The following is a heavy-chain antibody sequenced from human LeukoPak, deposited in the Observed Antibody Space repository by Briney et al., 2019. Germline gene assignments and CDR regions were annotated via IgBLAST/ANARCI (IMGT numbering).Heavy chain of an antibody. V-gene: IGHV3-48*03. J-gene: IGHJ3*02. D-gene: IGHD1-26*01. CDR2: ITSSGKTI. CDR1: GFTFSNYE. CDR3: ATESYYAAFDI. Sequence: GGSLRLSCAASGFTFSNYEMNWVRQAPGKGLEWVSYITSSGKTIYYADSVRGRFTISRDNAKNSLYLQMNSLSAEDTAVYYCATESYYAAFDIWGQGTMVTVSS.